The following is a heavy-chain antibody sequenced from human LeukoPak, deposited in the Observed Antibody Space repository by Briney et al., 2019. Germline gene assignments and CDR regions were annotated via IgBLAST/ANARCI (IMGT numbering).Heavy chain of an antibody. V-gene: IGHV3-30*18. Sequence: PGGSLRLSCAASGFTFSSYGMHWVRQAPGKGLEWVAVISYDGSNKYYADSVKGRFTISRDNAKNSLYLQMNSLRAEDTALYYCAKDDRKWLAEGAFDYWGQGTLVTVSS. CDR1: GFTFSSYG. D-gene: IGHD6-19*01. CDR3: AKDDRKWLAEGAFDY. J-gene: IGHJ4*02. CDR2: ISYDGSNK.